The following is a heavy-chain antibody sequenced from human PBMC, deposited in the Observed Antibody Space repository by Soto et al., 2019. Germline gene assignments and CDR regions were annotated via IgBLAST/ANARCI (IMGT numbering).Heavy chain of an antibody. CDR2: IYYSGST. J-gene: IGHJ4*02. V-gene: IGHV4-30-4*01. CDR1: GGSISSDDYY. CDR3: SRESGCYGTQLIIDY. Sequence: SETLSLTCTVSGGSISSDDYYWSWIRQPPGKGLEWIGYIYYSGSTYYNPSLKSRVTISVDTSKNQFSLKLSSVTAADTAVYSCSRESGCYGTQLIIDYWGQGTLVTVSS. D-gene: IGHD1-26*01.